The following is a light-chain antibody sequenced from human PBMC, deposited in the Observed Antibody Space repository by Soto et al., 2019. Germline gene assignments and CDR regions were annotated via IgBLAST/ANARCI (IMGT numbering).Light chain of an antibody. J-gene: IGLJ2*01. CDR3: AAWDDSRSGLV. CDR2: RNN. V-gene: IGLV1-44*01. CDR1: NSNIGNNN. Sequence: QPVLTQAPSASGPPGQRVTISCSGSNSNIGNNNVNWYQMVPGTAPKLLIYRNNQRPSGVPDRFSASKSGTSASLAISGLRPEDEADYYCAAWDDSRSGLVFGGGTKLTVL.